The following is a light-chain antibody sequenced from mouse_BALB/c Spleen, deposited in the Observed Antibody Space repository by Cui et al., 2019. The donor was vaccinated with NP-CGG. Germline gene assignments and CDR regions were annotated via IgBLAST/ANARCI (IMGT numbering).Light chain of an antibody. Sequence: QAVVTQESALTTSPGETVKLTCRSSTGAVTTSNYANWVQEKPDHLFTGLIGGTNNRSPGVPARFSGSLIGDKAALTITWAQTEDEAIYFCALWYSNHWVFGGGTRLTVL. V-gene: IGLV1*01. CDR3: ALWYSNHWV. CDR1: TGAVTTSNY. CDR2: GTN. J-gene: IGLJ1*01.